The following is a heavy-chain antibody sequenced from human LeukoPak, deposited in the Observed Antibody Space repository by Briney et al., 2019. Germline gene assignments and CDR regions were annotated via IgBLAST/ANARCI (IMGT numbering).Heavy chain of an antibody. J-gene: IGHJ5*02. CDR3: SRRTYQDWFDP. V-gene: IGHV4-39*02. D-gene: IGHD1-7*01. CDR1: GASISSGNYY. CDR2: IHYTGSS. Sequence: SETLSLTCTVSGASISSGNYYWGWIRQPPGKGLEWIGNIHYTGSSYYNPSLKSRVTISVDTSNNHFSLRMTYVTAADTPMYYCSRRTYQDWFDPWGQGTLVTVSS.